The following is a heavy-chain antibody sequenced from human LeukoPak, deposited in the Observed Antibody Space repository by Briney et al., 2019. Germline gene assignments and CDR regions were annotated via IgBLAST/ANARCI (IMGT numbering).Heavy chain of an antibody. J-gene: IGHJ4*02. D-gene: IGHD2-21*01. CDR1: GYTFTSYY. V-gene: IGHV1-46*01. CDR2: INPSGGST. Sequence: ASVKVSCKASGYTFTSYYMHWVRQAPGRGLEWMGIINPSGGSTSYAQKFQGRVTMTRDMSTSTVYMELSSLRSEDTAVYYCASIPQLDTVTHDYWGQGTLVTVSS. CDR3: ASIPQLDTVTHDY.